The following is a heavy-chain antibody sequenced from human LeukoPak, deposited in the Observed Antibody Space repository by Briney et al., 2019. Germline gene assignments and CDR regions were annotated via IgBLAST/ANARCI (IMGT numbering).Heavy chain of an antibody. V-gene: IGHV4-4*07. J-gene: IGHJ4*02. Sequence: SETLSLTCTVSGGSISSYYWSWIRQSAGKGLEWIGHIYTSGSTNYNPSLKSRVTMSVDTSKNQFSLRLSSVDAADTAVYYSATQLVVIAPFDYWGQGTLVTVSS. CDR1: GGSISSYY. CDR3: ATQLVVIAPFDY. CDR2: IYTSGST. D-gene: IGHD2-2*01.